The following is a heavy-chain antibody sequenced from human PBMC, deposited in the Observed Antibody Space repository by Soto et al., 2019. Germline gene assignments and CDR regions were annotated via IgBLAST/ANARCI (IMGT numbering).Heavy chain of an antibody. CDR1: GDTFTDYY. J-gene: IGHJ4*02. V-gene: IGHV1-46*01. CDR3: ARGGHVVVVTAALDF. D-gene: IGHD2-21*02. CDR2: VNPSGGHT. Sequence: QVQLVQSGAEVKKPGASVKVSCKASGDTFTDYYIHWVRQAPGQGLEWMGTVNPSGGHTTYAQHFLGRMTMTRDPSTSTLYMELTSLTSEDTAEYYCARGGHVVVVTAALDFWGQGTLVTVSS.